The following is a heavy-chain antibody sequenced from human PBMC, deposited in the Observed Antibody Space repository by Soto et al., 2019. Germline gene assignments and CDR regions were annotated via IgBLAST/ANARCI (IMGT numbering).Heavy chain of an antibody. CDR3: AKGRPGYCSGGSCYTDYTFDY. D-gene: IGHD2-15*01. J-gene: IGHJ4*02. CDR1: GFTFDDYA. CDR2: ISWNSGSI. V-gene: IGHV3-9*01. Sequence: EVQLVESGGGLVQPGRSLRLSCAAPGFTFDDYAMHWVRQAPGKGLEWVSGISWNSGSIGYADSVKGRFTISRDNAKNSLYLQMNSLRAEDTALYYCAKGRPGYCSGGSCYTDYTFDYWGQGTLVTVSS.